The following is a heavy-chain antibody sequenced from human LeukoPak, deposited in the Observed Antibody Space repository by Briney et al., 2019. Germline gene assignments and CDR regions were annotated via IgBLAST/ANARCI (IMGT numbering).Heavy chain of an antibody. CDR2: INAGNGNT. CDR1: GYTFTSYA. CDR3: ARGGSSSFEDFDY. Sequence: ASVKVSCKASGYTFTSYAMHWVRQAPGQRLEWMGWINAGNGNTKYSQKFQGRVTITRDTSASTAYMELSSLRSEDTVVYYCARGGSSSFEDFDYWGQGTLVTVSS. V-gene: IGHV1-3*01. J-gene: IGHJ4*02. D-gene: IGHD6-6*01.